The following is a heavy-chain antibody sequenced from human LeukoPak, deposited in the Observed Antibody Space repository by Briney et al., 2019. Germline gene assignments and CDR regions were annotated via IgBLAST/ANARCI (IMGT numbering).Heavy chain of an antibody. CDR2: ISGSGGST. D-gene: IGHD3-3*01. J-gene: IGHJ4*02. CDR1: GFTFSSYG. Sequence: SGGSLRLSCAASGFTFSSYGMHWVRQAPGKGLEWVSAISGSGGSTYYADSVKGRFTISRDNSKNTLYLQMNSLRAEDTAVYYCAEAGSGYYHYFDYWGQGTLVTVSS. V-gene: IGHV3-23*01. CDR3: AEAGSGYYHYFDY.